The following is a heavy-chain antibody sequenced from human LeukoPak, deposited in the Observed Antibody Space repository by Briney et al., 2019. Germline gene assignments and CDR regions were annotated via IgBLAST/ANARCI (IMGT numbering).Heavy chain of an antibody. CDR2: ISSSSSTI. J-gene: IGHJ6*03. CDR1: GFTFSGYS. Sequence: GGSLRLSCAASGFTFSGYSMNWVRQAPGKGLEWVSYISSSSSTIYYADSVKGRFTISRDNAKNSLYLQMNSLRAEDTAVYYCGAGYYYYYMDVWGKGTTVTVSS. V-gene: IGHV3-48*01. CDR3: GAGYYYYYMDV.